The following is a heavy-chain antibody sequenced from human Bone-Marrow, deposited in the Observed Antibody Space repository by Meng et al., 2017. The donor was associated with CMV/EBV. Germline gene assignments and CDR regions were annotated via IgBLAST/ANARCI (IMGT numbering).Heavy chain of an antibody. D-gene: IGHD5-12*01. J-gene: IGHJ6*02. V-gene: IGHV1-69*02. CDR1: GGTFSSYT. CDR3: ARSVGTIYLWVRGMDF. CDR2: IIPILGIA. Sequence: SVKVSCKASGGTFSSYTISWVRQAPGQGLEWMGRIIPILGIADYAQKFQGRVTITADKSTSTAYMELSSLRSEDTAVYYCARSVGTIYLWVRGMDFWGQGTTVTVSS.